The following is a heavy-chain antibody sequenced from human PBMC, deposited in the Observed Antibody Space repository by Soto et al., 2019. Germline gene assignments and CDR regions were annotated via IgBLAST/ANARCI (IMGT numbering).Heavy chain of an antibody. J-gene: IGHJ6*02. CDR3: AHMGYGDKRRTGMDV. CDR2: IYWDDDK. CDR1: GFSLSTSGVG. V-gene: IGHV2-5*02. Sequence: QITLKESGPTLVKPTQTPTLTCTFSGFSLSTSGVGVGWIRQPPGKALEWLALIYWDDDKRYSPSLKSRLTITKDTPKSQVVLTMTTMDPVYTATYYCAHMGYGDKRRTGMDVWGQGTTVPVSS. D-gene: IGHD4-17*01.